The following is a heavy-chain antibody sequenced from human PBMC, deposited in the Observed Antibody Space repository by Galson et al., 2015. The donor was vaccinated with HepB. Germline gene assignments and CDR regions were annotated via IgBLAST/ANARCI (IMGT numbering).Heavy chain of an antibody. D-gene: IGHD6-19*01. V-gene: IGHV5-51*01. CDR2: IYPGDSDI. CDR3: ARHMRGAQYSSAWSDY. J-gene: IGHJ4*02. CDR1: GYSFTSYW. Sequence: QSGAEVKKPGESLKISCKGSGYSFTSYWIGWVRQMPGKGLEWMGSIYPGDSDIRYSPSFQGQVTISADKSSSTAYLQWSSLKASDTAMYYCARHMRGAQYSSAWSDYWGQGAQVTVSS.